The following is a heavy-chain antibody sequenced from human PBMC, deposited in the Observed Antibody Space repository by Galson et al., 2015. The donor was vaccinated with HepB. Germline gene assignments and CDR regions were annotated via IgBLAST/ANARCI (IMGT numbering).Heavy chain of an antibody. CDR2: ISYDGSNK. CDR1: GFTFSSYA. Sequence: SLRLSCAASGFTFSSYAMHWVRQAPGKGLEWVAVISYDGSNKYYADSVKGRFTISRDNSKNTLYLQMNSLRAEDTAVYYCARDLDDGWELQFDAFDIWGQGTMVTVSS. J-gene: IGHJ3*02. V-gene: IGHV3-30-3*01. CDR3: ARDLDDGWELQFDAFDI. D-gene: IGHD1-26*01.